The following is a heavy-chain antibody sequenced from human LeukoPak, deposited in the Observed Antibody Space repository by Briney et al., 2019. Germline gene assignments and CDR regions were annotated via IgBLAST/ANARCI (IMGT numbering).Heavy chain of an antibody. Sequence: ASVKVSCKASGYTFTSYYMHWVRQAPGQGLEWMGIINPSGGSTSYAQKFQGRVTMTTDTSTSTAYMELRSLRSDDTAVYYCARDLAEYYYYYMDVWGKGTTVTISS. V-gene: IGHV1-46*01. D-gene: IGHD1-14*01. CDR1: GYTFTSYY. CDR2: INPSGGST. J-gene: IGHJ6*03. CDR3: ARDLAEYYYYYMDV.